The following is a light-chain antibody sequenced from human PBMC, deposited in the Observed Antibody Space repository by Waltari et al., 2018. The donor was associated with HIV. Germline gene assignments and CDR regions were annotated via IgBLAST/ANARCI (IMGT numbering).Light chain of an antibody. V-gene: IGKV4-1*01. CDR3: QQYYSTPRT. CDR1: QSVLYSSNNKNY. Sequence: DIVMTQSPDSLAVSLGERATINCKSSQSVLYSSNNKNYLAWYQQKPGQPPKLLIYWASTREAGFPDRSSGRGSGTDFTLTISNLQAEDVAVYYCQQYYSTPRTVGKGTKVEIK. J-gene: IGKJ1*01. CDR2: WAS.